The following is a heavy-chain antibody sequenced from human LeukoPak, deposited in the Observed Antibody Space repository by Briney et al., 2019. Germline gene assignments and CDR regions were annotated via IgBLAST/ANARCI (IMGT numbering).Heavy chain of an antibody. CDR3: AKEGNLDIVVVPAAIRNAFDI. Sequence: GGSLRLSCAASGFTFSSYAMSWVRQAPGKGLERVSAISGSGGSTYYADSVKGRFTISRDNSKNTLYLQMNSLRAEDTAVYYCAKEGNLDIVVVPAAIRNAFDIWGQGTMVTVSS. J-gene: IGHJ3*02. V-gene: IGHV3-23*01. CDR1: GFTFSSYA. CDR2: ISGSGGST. D-gene: IGHD2-2*02.